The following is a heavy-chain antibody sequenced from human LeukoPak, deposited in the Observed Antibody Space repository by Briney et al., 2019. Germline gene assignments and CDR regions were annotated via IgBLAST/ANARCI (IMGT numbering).Heavy chain of an antibody. CDR2: ISGSGGST. J-gene: IGHJ6*03. D-gene: IGHD6-13*01. Sequence: GGSLRLSCAACGFTFSSYGMSWVRQAPGKGLEWVSAISGSGGSTYYADSVKGRFTISRDNAKNSLYLQMNSLRAEDTALYYCARHSQRYSSSWYDYYYYYMDVWGKGTTVTVSS. CDR1: GFTFSSYG. CDR3: ARHSQRYSSSWYDYYYYYMDV. V-gene: IGHV3-23*01.